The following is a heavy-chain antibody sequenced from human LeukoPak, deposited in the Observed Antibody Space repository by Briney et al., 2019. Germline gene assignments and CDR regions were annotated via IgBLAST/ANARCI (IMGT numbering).Heavy chain of an antibody. J-gene: IGHJ3*02. Sequence: PGGSLRLSCAASGFAFSSYAMSWARQAPGKGLEWVSAISGSGGSTYYADSVKGRFTISGDNSKNTLYLQMNSLRAEDTAVYYCVKDWEELRLDAFDIWGQGTMVTVSS. CDR2: ISGSGGST. D-gene: IGHD3-3*01. CDR1: GFAFSSYA. V-gene: IGHV3-23*01. CDR3: VKDWEELRLDAFDI.